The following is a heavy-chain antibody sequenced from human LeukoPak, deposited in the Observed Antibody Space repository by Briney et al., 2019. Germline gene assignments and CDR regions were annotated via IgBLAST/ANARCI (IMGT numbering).Heavy chain of an antibody. CDR3: ARTLGVPSAFDP. V-gene: IGHV3-74*01. J-gene: IGHJ5*02. CDR2: INSDGTST. D-gene: IGHD2-2*01. Sequence: GGSLRLSCAASGFTFRSFWMHWVRQAPGKGLLWVSRINSDGTSTTYADSVKGRFTISRDNAKNTVYLQMNSLRAEDTAIYYCARTLGVPSAFDPWGQGTLVTVSS. CDR1: GFTFRSFW.